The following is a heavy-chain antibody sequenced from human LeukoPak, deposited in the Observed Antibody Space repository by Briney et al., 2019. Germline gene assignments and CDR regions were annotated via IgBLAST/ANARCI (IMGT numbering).Heavy chain of an antibody. CDR1: GGSISVTNYY. Sequence: KPSETPSLTCTVSGGSISVTNYYWAWIRQPPGEGLEWIGSIHYSGSTYYSPSLKSRVTISVDTSKNQFSLKLTSVTAADTAVYYCARLLQTTFGGKYWGQGTLVTVSS. CDR3: ARLLQTTFGGKY. J-gene: IGHJ4*02. D-gene: IGHD3-10*02. V-gene: IGHV4-39*01. CDR2: IHYSGST.